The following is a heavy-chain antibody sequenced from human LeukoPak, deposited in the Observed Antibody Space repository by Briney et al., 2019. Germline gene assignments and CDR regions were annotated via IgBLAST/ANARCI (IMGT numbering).Heavy chain of an antibody. CDR2: ISAYNGNT. J-gene: IGHJ4*02. CDR1: GYTFTSYG. D-gene: IGHD2-2*01. V-gene: IGHV1-18*01. CDR3: ARRFYCSSTSCLGANDY. Sequence: GASVTVSCKASGYTFTSYGISWVRQAPGQGLEWMGWISAYNGNTNYAQKLQGRVTITTDTSTSTAYMELRSLRSDDTAVYYCARRFYCSSTSCLGANDYWGQGTLVTVSS.